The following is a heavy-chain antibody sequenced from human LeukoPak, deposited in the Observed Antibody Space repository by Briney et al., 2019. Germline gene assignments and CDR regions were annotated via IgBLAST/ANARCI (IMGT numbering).Heavy chain of an antibody. CDR1: GFTFDDYA. CDR2: ISWNSGSI. D-gene: IGHD6-13*01. J-gene: IGHJ4*02. V-gene: IGHV3-9*01. Sequence: GGSLRLSCAASGFTFDDYAMHWVRQAPGKGLEWVSGISWNSGSIGYADSVKGRFTISRDNAKNSLYLQMNSLRAEDTAVYYCAKRSSSWKFFDYWGQGTLVTVSS. CDR3: AKRSSSWKFFDY.